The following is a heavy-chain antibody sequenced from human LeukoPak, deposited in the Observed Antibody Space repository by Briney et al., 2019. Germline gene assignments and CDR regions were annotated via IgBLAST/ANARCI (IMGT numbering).Heavy chain of an antibody. V-gene: IGHV3-23*01. CDR1: GFTFSSYA. CDR2: ISGSGGST. J-gene: IGHJ4*02. CDR3: ANNAYDILTGYFDFDY. D-gene: IGHD3-9*01. Sequence: GSLRLSCAASGFTFSSYAMSWVRQAPGKGLEWVSAISGSGGSTYYADSVKGRFTISRDNSKNTLYLQMNSLRAEDTAVYYCANNAYDILTGYFDFDYWGQGTLVTVSS.